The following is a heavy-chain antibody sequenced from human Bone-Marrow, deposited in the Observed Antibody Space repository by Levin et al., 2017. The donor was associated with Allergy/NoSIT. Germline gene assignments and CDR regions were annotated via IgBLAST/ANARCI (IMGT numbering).Heavy chain of an antibody. V-gene: IGHV4-34*01. CDR2: INHSGST. J-gene: IGHJ5*02. CDR3: ARARHGYSSSWYHLKGWFDP. CDR1: GGSFSGYY. Sequence: SETLSLTCAVYGGSFSGYYWSWIRQPPGKGLEWIGEINHSGSTNYNPSLKSRVTISVDTSKNQFSLKLSSVTAADTAVYYCARARHGYSSSWYHLKGWFDPWGQGTLVTVSS. D-gene: IGHD6-13*01.